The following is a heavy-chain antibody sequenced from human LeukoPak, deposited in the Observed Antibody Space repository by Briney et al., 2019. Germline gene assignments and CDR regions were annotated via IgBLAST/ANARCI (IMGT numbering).Heavy chain of an antibody. CDR3: ARDYSNYLYFDY. J-gene: IGHJ4*02. CDR1: GYTFTSYD. Sequence: ASVKVSCKASGYTFTSYDINWVRQATGQGLEWMGWINPNSGGTNYAQKFQGRVTMTRDTSISTAYMELSRLRSDDTAVYYCARDYSNYLYFDYWGQGTLVTVSS. D-gene: IGHD4-11*01. V-gene: IGHV1-2*02. CDR2: INPNSGGT.